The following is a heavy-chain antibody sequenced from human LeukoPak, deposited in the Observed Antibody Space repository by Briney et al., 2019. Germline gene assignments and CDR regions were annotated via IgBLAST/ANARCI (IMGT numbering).Heavy chain of an antibody. CDR3: AKFSSRPYYYMDV. CDR2: FSGSGGST. CDR1: GFTFSSYA. V-gene: IGHV3-23*01. Sequence: GGSLRLSCAASGFTFSSYAMSWVRQAPGKGLEWVSAFSGSGGSTYYADSVKGRFTISRENSKNTLYLQMNSLRAEDTAVYYCAKFSSRPYYYMDVWGKGTTVTVSS. J-gene: IGHJ6*03. D-gene: IGHD2-2*01.